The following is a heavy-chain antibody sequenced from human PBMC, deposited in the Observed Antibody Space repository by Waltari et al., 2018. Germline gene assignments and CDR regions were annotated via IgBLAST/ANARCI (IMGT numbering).Heavy chain of an antibody. CDR1: GGSFSGYY. D-gene: IGHD3-3*01. V-gene: IGHV4-34*01. CDR2: INHSGST. CDR3: ARGGSGVTIFGVVIIGDDAFDI. J-gene: IGHJ3*02. Sequence: QVQLQQWGAGLLKPSETLSLTCAVYGGSFSGYYWSWIRQPPGKGLEWIGEINHSGSTNYNPSLKSLVTISVDTSKNQFSLKLSSVTSADTAVYYCARGGSGVTIFGVVIIGDDAFDIWGQGTMVTVSS.